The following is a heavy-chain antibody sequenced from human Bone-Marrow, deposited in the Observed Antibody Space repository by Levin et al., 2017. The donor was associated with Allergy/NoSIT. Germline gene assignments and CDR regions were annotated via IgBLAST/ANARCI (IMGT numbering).Heavy chain of an antibody. CDR1: GGSFRGYY. Sequence: SETLSLTCAVYGGSFRGYYWSWIRQPPGKGLEWIGEINHSGSTNYNPSLKSRVTISVDTSKNQFSLKLSSVTAADTAVYYCARGKYCSGGSCYSTFWFDPWGQGTLVTVSS. D-gene: IGHD2-15*01. CDR2: INHSGST. V-gene: IGHV4-34*01. CDR3: ARGKYCSGGSCYSTFWFDP. J-gene: IGHJ5*02.